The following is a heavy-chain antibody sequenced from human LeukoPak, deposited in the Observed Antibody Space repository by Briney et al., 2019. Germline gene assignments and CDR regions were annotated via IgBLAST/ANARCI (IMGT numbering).Heavy chain of an antibody. Sequence: ASVKVSCKASGYTFTSYGISWVRQAPGQGLEWMGWISAYNGNTNYAQKLQGRVTMTTDTSTSTAYMELRGLRSDDTAVYYCARDISLSSYYDYVWGSYYGESWFDPWGQGTLVTVSS. D-gene: IGHD3-16*01. V-gene: IGHV1-18*01. CDR2: ISAYNGNT. CDR3: ARDISLSSYYDYVWGSYYGESWFDP. J-gene: IGHJ5*02. CDR1: GYTFTSYG.